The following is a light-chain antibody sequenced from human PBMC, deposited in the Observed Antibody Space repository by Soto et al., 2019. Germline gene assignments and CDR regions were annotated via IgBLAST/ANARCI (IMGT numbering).Light chain of an antibody. V-gene: IGKV3-20*01. Sequence: EMVVPQSPGTLSLSPGQRATLSCRASQSVSSNYLAWYQQRPGQAPRLLLYATSTRATGIPGRFSGSQSGTDFSLSISSLEPEDFAVYYCQQYSRSWTFGQGTKV. CDR3: QQYSRSWT. CDR2: ATS. J-gene: IGKJ1*01. CDR1: QSVSSNY.